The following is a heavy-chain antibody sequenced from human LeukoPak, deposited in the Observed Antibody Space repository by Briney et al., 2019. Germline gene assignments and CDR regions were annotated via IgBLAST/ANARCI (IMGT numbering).Heavy chain of an antibody. J-gene: IGHJ4*02. CDR1: GFTFSSYA. V-gene: IGHV3-21*01. CDR2: ISSSSSYI. Sequence: GGSLRLSCAASGFTFSSYAMSWVRQAPGKGLEWVSSISSSSSYIYYADSVKGRFTISRDNAKNSLYLQMNSLRAEDTAVYYCARKDSQYSSSWYGIDYWGQGTLVTVSS. D-gene: IGHD6-13*01. CDR3: ARKDSQYSSSWYGIDY.